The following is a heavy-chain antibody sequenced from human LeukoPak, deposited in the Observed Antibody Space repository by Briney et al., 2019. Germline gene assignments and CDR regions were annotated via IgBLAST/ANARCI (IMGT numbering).Heavy chain of an antibody. D-gene: IGHD5-12*01. CDR3: ARGAMDVDIVATIRLGLDY. J-gene: IGHJ4*02. CDR2: SNHSGST. V-gene: IGHV4-34*01. CDR1: GGSFSGYY. Sequence: PSETLSLTCAVYGGSFSGYYWTWIRQPPGKGLEWIGESNHSGSTNYAPSLKSRVTISVDTSKNQFSLKLSSVTAADMAVYYCARGAMDVDIVATIRLGLDYWGQGTLVTVSS.